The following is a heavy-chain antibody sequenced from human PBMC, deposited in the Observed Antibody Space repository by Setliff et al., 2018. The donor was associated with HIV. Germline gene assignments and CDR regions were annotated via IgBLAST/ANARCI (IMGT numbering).Heavy chain of an antibody. V-gene: IGHV3-53*01. J-gene: IGHJ5*02. CDR2: IYSDGRT. CDR3: AKGVKYLDP. D-gene: IGHD3-16*01. Sequence: LRLSCAASGFTFSTYCMNWVRQAPGKGLEWVSVIYSDGRTYYADSVKGRFTISRDDSRKTLYLQMNSLRVEDTAAYYCAKGVKYLDPWGQGILVTVSS. CDR1: GFTFSTYC.